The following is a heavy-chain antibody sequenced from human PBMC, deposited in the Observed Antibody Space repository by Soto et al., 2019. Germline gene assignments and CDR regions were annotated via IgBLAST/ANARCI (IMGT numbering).Heavy chain of an antibody. CDR3: AAVLDGYSNYYYGMDV. CDR1: GFTFTSSA. V-gene: IGHV1-58*01. Sequence: ASVKVSCKASGFTFTSSAVQWVRQARGQRLEWIGWIVVGSGNTNYAQKFQERVTITRDMSTSTAYMGLSSLRSEDTAVYYCAAVLDGYSNYYYGMDVWGQGTTVTVSS. CDR2: IVVGSGNT. D-gene: IGHD4-4*01. J-gene: IGHJ6*02.